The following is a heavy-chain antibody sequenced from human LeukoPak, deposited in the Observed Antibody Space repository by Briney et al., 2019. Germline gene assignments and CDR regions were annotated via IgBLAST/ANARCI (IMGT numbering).Heavy chain of an antibody. D-gene: IGHD3-3*01. CDR3: AKRVVIKSTDYFYYYIHV. Sequence: GGSLRLSCEASGFSFSDYGMHWVRQAPGKGLEWVAFIRYDGSNRYYADSVKGRFTVSRDNSQSTLYLQMNSLRVEDTAVYYCAKRVVIKSTDYFYYYIHVWGKGTTVTVSS. CDR2: IRYDGSNR. J-gene: IGHJ6*03. CDR1: GFSFSDYG. V-gene: IGHV3-30*02.